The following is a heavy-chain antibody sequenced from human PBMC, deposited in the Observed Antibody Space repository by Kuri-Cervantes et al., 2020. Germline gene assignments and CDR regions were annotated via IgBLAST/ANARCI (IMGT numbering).Heavy chain of an antibody. CDR3: TREVKVGLGANKY. J-gene: IGHJ4*02. CDR2: INIDGTDT. Sequence: GGSLRLSCVVSGFTLADYWMHWVRQAPGRGLVWVSRINIDGTDTTYADSVKGRFTISRDNAKNTLFLQMNSLIAEDTAVYYCTREVKVGLGANKYWGQGTLVTVSS. V-gene: IGHV3-74*01. D-gene: IGHD1-26*01. CDR1: GFTLADYW.